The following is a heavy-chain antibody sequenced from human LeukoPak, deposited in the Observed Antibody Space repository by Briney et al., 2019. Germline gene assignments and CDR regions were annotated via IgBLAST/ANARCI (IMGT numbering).Heavy chain of an antibody. CDR1: GFTFSNYA. D-gene: IGHD3-9*01. CDR3: ARGGRYFDWLFSYYFDY. J-gene: IGHJ4*02. V-gene: IGHV3-23*01. Sequence: GGSLRLSCAASGFTFSNYAMSWVRQAPGKGLEWVSRIGGSGASTYYADSVKGRFTISRDISKNTLYLQMNSLRAEDTAVYYCARGGRYFDWLFSYYFDYWGQGTLVTVSS. CDR2: IGGSGAST.